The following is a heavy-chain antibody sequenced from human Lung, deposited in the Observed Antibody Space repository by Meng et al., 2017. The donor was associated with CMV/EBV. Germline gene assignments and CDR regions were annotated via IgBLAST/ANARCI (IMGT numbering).Heavy chain of an antibody. V-gene: IGHV3-23*01. J-gene: IGHJ3*01. CDR2: FYVNGGAT. D-gene: IGHD2-15*01. Sequence: GGSLRLXCAASGFSFSTFTMGWVRQAPGKGLEWVSTFYVNGGATFYSDSVQGRFTISRDTSENTLYLQINSLRVDDTALYYCAKGVTSGAPYRAFGLLGQGTKVTVSS. CDR1: GFSFSTFT. CDR3: AKGVTSGAPYRAFGL.